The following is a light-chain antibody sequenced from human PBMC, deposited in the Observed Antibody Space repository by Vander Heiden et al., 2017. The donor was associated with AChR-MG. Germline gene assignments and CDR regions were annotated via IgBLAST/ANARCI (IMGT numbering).Light chain of an antibody. CDR3: QQYNNWPPYT. CDR2: FAS. CDR1: QSINNN. Sequence: EIVMTQSPATLSVSPGERATLSCRASQSINNNLAWYQQKPGQAPRLLSYFASTRATGIPARFSGSGSGTDFTLTISRLQSEDFAVYYCQQYNNWPPYTFGQGTKLEIK. V-gene: IGKV3-15*01. J-gene: IGKJ2*01.